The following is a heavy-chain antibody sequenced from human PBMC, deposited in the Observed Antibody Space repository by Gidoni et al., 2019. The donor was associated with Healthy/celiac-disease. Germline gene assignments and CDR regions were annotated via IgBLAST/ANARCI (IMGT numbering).Heavy chain of an antibody. V-gene: IGHV4-4*07. CDR2: IYTSGST. D-gene: IGHD3-10*01. J-gene: IGHJ4*02. Sequence: QVQLQESGPGLVKPSETLSLTCTVSGGSISSYYWSWIRQPAGKGLEWIGRIYTSGSTNYNPSLKSRVTMSVDTSKNQFSLKLSSVTAADTAVYYCARGQTYGSGSYYNYYFDYWGQGTLVTVSS. CDR1: GGSISSYY. CDR3: ARGQTYGSGSYYNYYFDY.